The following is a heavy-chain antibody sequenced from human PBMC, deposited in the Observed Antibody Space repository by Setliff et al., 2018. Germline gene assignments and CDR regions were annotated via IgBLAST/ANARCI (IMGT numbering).Heavy chain of an antibody. D-gene: IGHD3-10*01. V-gene: IGHV3-23*01. Sequence: GSLRLSCAASGFTFSSFAMSWVRQAPGKRLEWVSIINVGGTNTYYRDSVKGRFTISRDNSKSTLYLQMSSLRAEDTAIYYCAKDKDVRVDYFDYWGPGTLVTV. J-gene: IGHJ4*02. CDR2: INVGGTNT. CDR3: AKDKDVRVDYFDY. CDR1: GFTFSSFA.